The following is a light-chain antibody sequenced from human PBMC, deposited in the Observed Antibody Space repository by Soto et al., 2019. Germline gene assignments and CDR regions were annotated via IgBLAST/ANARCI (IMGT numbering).Light chain of an antibody. V-gene: IGKV3-20*01. J-gene: IGKJ1*01. CDR3: QQYGDSPPT. CDR1: QSVSSNS. CDR2: GTS. Sequence: EIVLTQSPGTLSLSPGESATLSCRASQSVSSNSLAWYRRNPGQPPSLLIYGTSTRATDIPRRFSGSGSGTDFTLTITRLEPEDFAVYFCQQYGDSPPTFGHGTKVEVK.